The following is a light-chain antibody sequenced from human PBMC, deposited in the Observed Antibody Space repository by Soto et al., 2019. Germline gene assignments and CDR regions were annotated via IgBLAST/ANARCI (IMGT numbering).Light chain of an antibody. Sequence: NFMLTQPHSVSESPGKTVTISCTRSGGRIASYYLHWYQQRPGSAPTTVIYEDDQRPSGVPDRFSGSIDSSSNSASLTISGLKTEDEADYYCQSYDSSDYVVFGGGTKLTVL. V-gene: IGLV6-57*04. CDR2: EDD. CDR1: GGRIASYY. CDR3: QSYDSSDYVV. J-gene: IGLJ2*01.